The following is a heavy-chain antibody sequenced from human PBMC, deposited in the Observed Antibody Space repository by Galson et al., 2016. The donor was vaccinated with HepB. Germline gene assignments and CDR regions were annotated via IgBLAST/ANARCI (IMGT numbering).Heavy chain of an antibody. CDR2: ISYSGSDK. J-gene: IGHJ6*04. CDR3: ARVGDAWSGYAEEDYSGMDV. Sequence: SLRLSCAASGFTFSSYAMHWVRQAPGGGLDWVAVISYSGSDKYYAESVKGRFTISRDNFKKTLYLQMNSVRPEDTAVYYCARVGDAWSGYAEEDYSGMDVWGKGTTVTVSS. V-gene: IGHV3-30*04. D-gene: IGHD3-3*01. CDR1: GFTFSSYA.